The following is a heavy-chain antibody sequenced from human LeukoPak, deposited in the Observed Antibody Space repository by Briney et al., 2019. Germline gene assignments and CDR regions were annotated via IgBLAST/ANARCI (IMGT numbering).Heavy chain of an antibody. CDR1: GFTFSSYG. D-gene: IGHD6-19*01. J-gene: IGHJ3*02. CDR2: IWYDGSNK. V-gene: IGHV3-33*01. CDR3: AIKGWRDAFDI. Sequence: PGGSLRLSCAASGFTFSSYGMHRVRQAPGKGLEWVAVIWYDGSNKYYADSVKGRFTISRDNSKNTLYLQTNSLRAEDTAVYYCAIKGWRDAFDIWGQGTMVTVSS.